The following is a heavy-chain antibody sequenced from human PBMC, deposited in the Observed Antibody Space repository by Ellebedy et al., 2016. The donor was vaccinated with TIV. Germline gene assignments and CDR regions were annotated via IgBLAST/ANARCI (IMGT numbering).Heavy chain of an antibody. V-gene: IGHV3-15*01. CDR1: GFTFPYTW. J-gene: IGHJ4*02. D-gene: IGHD3-22*01. CDR3: TAPHNYYDSFDH. CDR2: LQSKTDGGAT. Sequence: GESLKISCAASGFTFPYTWLNWVRQAPGKGPEWVGRLQSKTDGGATDYAAVVKGRFIISRDDSKNTLYLQMNSLTSEDTAVDYCTAPHNYYDSFDHWGQGTLVTVSS.